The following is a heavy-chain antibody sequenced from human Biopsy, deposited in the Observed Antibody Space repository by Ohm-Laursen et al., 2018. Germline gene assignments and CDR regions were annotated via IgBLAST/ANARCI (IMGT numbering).Heavy chain of an antibody. V-gene: IGHV1-69*06. D-gene: IGHD3-9*01. CDR3: ATKLTGYFHH. CDR2: IIPIFGTA. J-gene: IGHJ1*01. CDR1: GGTFTNYA. Sequence: SSVKVSCKASGGTFTNYAISWVRQAPGQGLEWMGGIIPIFGTANYAQKFQDRVTVAADTSTSTATMELRGLRSDDTAVYYCATKLTGYFHHWGQGTLVIVSS.